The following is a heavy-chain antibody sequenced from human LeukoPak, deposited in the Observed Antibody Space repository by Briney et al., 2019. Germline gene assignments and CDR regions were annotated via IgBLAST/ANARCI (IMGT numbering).Heavy chain of an antibody. CDR3: AKSDCGGDGCKSLNY. D-gene: IGHD2-21*01. CDR1: GFTFSSYA. V-gene: IGHV3-23*01. Sequence: PGGSLRLSCAASGFTFSSYAMRWVRQAPGKGLEWVSVISGSGGRTYYADSVKGRFTFSRDNSKNTLYLQMNSRRAEDTAVYYCAKSDCGGDGCKSLNYWGQGTLVTVSS. J-gene: IGHJ4*02. CDR2: ISGSGGRT.